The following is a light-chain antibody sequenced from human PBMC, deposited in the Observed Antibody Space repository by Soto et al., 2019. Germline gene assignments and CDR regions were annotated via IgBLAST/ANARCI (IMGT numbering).Light chain of an antibody. CDR3: SSYTSSSTLV. J-gene: IGLJ2*01. Sequence: QSVLTQPASVSGSPGQSITISCTATSSDVGAYNYVSWYQQYPGKAPKLMIYEVINRPSGVSNRFSGSKSGNTASLIISGLQGEDEADYYCSSYTSSSTLVFGGGTKLTVL. CDR1: SSDVGAYNY. V-gene: IGLV2-14*01. CDR2: EVI.